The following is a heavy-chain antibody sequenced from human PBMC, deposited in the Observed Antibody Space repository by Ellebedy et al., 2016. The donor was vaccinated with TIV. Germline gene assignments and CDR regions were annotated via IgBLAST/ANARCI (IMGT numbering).Heavy chain of an antibody. CDR1: GFTFSKYA. V-gene: IGHV3-30*03. CDR3: ATNRSYPIDY. CDR2: IAYDGSDE. Sequence: GESLKISCAASGFTFSKYAMEWVRQAPGKGLEWVAVIAYDGSDEYYPDSVRGRFSISRNQSKNTVFLQMDSLRPEDTAVYYCATNRSYPIDYWGQGTLVTVSS. J-gene: IGHJ4*02. D-gene: IGHD1-26*01.